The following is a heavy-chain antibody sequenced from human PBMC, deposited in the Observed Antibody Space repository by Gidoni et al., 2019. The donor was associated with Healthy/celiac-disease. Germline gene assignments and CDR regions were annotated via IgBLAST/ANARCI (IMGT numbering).Heavy chain of an antibody. D-gene: IGHD6-19*01. V-gene: IGHV4-39*01. Sequence: GGVCHPTGKGLQWIGSIYYSGSTYYNPSLKSRVTISVDTSKNQFSLKLSSVTAADTAVYYCARIRWGSGWYSDYWGQGTLVTVSS. J-gene: IGHJ4*02. CDR2: IYYSGST. CDR3: ARIRWGSGWYSDY.